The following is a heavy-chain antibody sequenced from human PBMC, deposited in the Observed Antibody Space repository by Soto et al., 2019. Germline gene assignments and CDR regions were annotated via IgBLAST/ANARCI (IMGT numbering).Heavy chain of an antibody. J-gene: IGHJ6*02. CDR2: IDPSDSYT. Sequence: LKISCKGSGYSFTSYWISWVRQMPGKGLEWMGRIDPSDSYTNYSPSFQGHVTISADKSISTAYLQWSSLKASDTAMYYCARPLTGTTSLYYYYGMEVWGQGTTVTVSS. D-gene: IGHD1-7*01. CDR1: GYSFTSYW. V-gene: IGHV5-10-1*01. CDR3: ARPLTGTTSLYYYYGMEV.